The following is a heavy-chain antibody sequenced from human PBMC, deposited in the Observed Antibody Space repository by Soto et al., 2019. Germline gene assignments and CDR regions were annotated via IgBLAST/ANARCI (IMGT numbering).Heavy chain of an antibody. D-gene: IGHD5-18*01. CDR2: IHPSGSK. J-gene: IGHJ4*02. Sequence: PSETLSLTCTVSGGSVSSGSYYWSWIRQPPGKGLEWIGEIHPSGSKNYNPSLDSRVAMSLETSNNQFSLMLSFVTAADTAVYYCARGQDSAKIAHWGQGTLVTVSS. CDR1: GGSVSSGSYY. CDR3: ARGQDSAKIAH. V-gene: IGHV4-61*01.